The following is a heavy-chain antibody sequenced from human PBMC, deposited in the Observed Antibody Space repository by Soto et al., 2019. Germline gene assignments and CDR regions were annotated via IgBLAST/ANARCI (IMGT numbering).Heavy chain of an antibody. CDR3: AKAETYYYGAGSYGPPHWYFDL. CDR2: ISYDGSNK. Sequence: QVQLVESGGGVVQPGRSLRLSCAASGFTFSSYGMHWVRQAPGKGLEWVAVISYDGSNKYYADSVKGRFTISRDNSKNTLYLHMKSLRAEDTGVYYCAKAETYYYGAGSYGPPHWYFDLWGRGTLVTVSS. CDR1: GFTFSSYG. D-gene: IGHD3-10*01. V-gene: IGHV3-30*18. J-gene: IGHJ2*01.